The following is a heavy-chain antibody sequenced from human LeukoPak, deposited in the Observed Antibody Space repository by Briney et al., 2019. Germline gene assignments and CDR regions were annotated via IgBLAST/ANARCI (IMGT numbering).Heavy chain of an antibody. V-gene: IGHV1-69*13. CDR1: GGTFSSYA. CDR2: ITHIFGTA. CDR3: PRERGSSGWFDY. J-gene: IGHJ4*02. Sequence: ASVKVSCKASGGTFSSYAISGVRXAPGQGLEWMGGITHIFGTANYAQKSPGRVTITADESTSTAYMELSSLRSEDTAVYYCPRERGSSGWFDYWGQGTLVTVSS. D-gene: IGHD6-19*01.